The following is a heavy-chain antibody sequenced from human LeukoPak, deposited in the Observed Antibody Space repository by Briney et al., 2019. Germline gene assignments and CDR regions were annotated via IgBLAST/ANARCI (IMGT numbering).Heavy chain of an antibody. D-gene: IGHD4-17*01. Sequence: SETLSLTCTVSGGSISSHYWSWIRQPPGKGLEWIGYIYYSGSTNYNPSLKSRVTISVDTSKNQFSLKLSPVTAEDTAVYYCARGMTTVTQSSMDVWGQGTTVTVSS. CDR3: ARGMTTVTQSSMDV. CDR1: GGSISSHY. CDR2: IYYSGST. V-gene: IGHV4-59*11. J-gene: IGHJ6*02.